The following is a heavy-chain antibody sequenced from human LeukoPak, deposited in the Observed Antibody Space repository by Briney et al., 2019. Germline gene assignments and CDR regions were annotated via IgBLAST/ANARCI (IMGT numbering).Heavy chain of an antibody. CDR2: ISAYNGNT. CDR3: ARDEPSPDYYYYMDV. CDR1: GYTFTCYY. V-gene: IGHV1-18*04. J-gene: IGHJ6*03. Sequence: ASVKVSCKASGYTFTCYYMHWVRQAPGQGREWMGWISAYNGNTNYAQKLQGRVTMTTDTSTSTAYMELRSLRSDDTAVYYCARDEPSPDYYYYMDVWGKGTTVTVSS.